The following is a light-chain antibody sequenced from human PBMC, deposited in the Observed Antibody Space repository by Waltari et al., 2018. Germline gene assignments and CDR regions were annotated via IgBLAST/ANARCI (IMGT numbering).Light chain of an antibody. V-gene: IGKV1-39*01. CDR3: QQSFIPPWT. J-gene: IGKJ1*01. Sequence: DVQMTQSPSSLSASVGDTVTISCRPSQYIGGYLNWYQLKGGKAPKLLIAASSRLQDGVPSSFTGSGSGTDFTLTIRSLQSDDFAIYVCQQSFIPPWTFGQGTKVDI. CDR2: ASS. CDR1: QYIGGY.